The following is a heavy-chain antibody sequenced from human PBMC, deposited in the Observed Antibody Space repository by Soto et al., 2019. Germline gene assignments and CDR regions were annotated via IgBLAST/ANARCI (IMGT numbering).Heavy chain of an antibody. Sequence: GGSLSLSCAASGFTFSSYGMHWARQGPGKGLEWVAVFCYDGCNKFYAASLKGRFTISKDISKNTLYLQLNSLRAEDTAVYYCAREGCSSTSCYLDYWGQGTLVTVSS. CDR2: FCYDGCNK. J-gene: IGHJ4*02. CDR3: AREGCSSTSCYLDY. V-gene: IGHV3-33*01. CDR1: GFTFSSYG. D-gene: IGHD2-2*01.